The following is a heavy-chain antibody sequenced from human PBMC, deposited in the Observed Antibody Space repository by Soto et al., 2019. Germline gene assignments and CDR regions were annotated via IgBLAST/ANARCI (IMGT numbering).Heavy chain of an antibody. CDR3: ARDVGATGD. CDR1: GYTFTIYA. D-gene: IGHD1-26*01. V-gene: IGHV1-3*01. J-gene: IGHJ4*02. Sequence: VQLAQSGAEVKKPGASVKASCKASGYTFTIYAMHWVRHAPRQSVEWMGWINAGNGNTKYSQKFQGIITMTRDTSASTAYMELRSLRSEDTSVYYCARDVGATGDWGQGTVVTVSS. CDR2: INAGNGNT.